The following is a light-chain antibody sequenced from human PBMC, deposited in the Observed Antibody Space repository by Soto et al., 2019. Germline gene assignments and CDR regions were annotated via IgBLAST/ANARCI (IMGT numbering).Light chain of an antibody. Sequence: DIPMTQSPSTLSASVGDRVTLTCRASQSISSWLAWYQQNPGKAPKVLIYKASSLESGVPSRFSGSGSGTEFTLTISSLQPDDFAPYYCQQYNSYPYTFGQWTKLEIK. J-gene: IGKJ2*01. CDR3: QQYNSYPYT. V-gene: IGKV1-5*03. CDR1: QSISSW. CDR2: KAS.